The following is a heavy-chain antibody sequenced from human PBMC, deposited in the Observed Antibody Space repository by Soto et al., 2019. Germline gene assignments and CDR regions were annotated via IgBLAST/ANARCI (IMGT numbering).Heavy chain of an antibody. Sequence: QITLKESGPTLVKPTQTLTLTCTFSGLSLSTSGVGVGWIRQPPGKALEWLALIYWNDDKRYSPSLKSRLTITKDTSKNQVVLTMTNMDPVDTATYYCAHTVFYCSSTSCYNWFDPWGQGTLVTVSS. CDR3: AHTVFYCSSTSCYNWFDP. CDR2: IYWNDDK. CDR1: GLSLSTSGVG. J-gene: IGHJ5*02. D-gene: IGHD2-2*01. V-gene: IGHV2-5*01.